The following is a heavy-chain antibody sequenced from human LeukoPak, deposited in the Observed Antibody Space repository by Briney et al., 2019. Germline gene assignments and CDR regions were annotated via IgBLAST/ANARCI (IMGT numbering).Heavy chain of an antibody. CDR3: AKDIGDGYNNDAFDI. Sequence: GGSLRLSCAASGFTFDNYAMHWVRQAPGKGLEWVSGISRNSGSVGYADSVKGRFTISRDNAKNSLYLQMNSLRAEDTALYYCAKDIGDGYNNDAFDIWGQGTMVTVSS. J-gene: IGHJ3*02. CDR2: ISRNSGSV. V-gene: IGHV3-9*01. D-gene: IGHD5-24*01. CDR1: GFTFDNYA.